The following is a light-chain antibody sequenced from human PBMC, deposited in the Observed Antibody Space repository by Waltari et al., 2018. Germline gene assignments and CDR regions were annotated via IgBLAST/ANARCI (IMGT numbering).Light chain of an antibody. V-gene: IGLV7-46*01. CDR1: AGAVTSGLY. Sequence: QAVVTQEPSLTVSPGGTVTLTCGSSAGAVTSGLYPYWFKQKPGQAPRTLIYDTSNKHSWTPARCSGYLLGGKAALTLSGAQPEDEAEYYCLISYSGVGVFGGGTKLTVL. J-gene: IGLJ3*02. CDR3: LISYSGVGV. CDR2: DTS.